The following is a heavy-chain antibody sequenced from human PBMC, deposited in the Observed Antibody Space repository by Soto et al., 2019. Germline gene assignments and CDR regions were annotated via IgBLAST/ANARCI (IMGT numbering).Heavy chain of an antibody. V-gene: IGHV3-53*01. CDR3: ARDPPATRHGMDV. CDR1: GFTVSSNY. J-gene: IGHJ6*02. Sequence: GSLRLSCAASGFTVSSNYMSWVRQAPGKGLEWVSVIYSGGSTYYADFVRGRFTISRDNSKNTLYLQMKSLRAEDTAVYYCARDPPATRHGMDVWGQGTTVTVSS. CDR2: IYSGGST.